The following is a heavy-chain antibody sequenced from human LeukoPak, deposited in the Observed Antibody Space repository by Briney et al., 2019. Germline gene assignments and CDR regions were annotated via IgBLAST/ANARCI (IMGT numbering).Heavy chain of an antibody. V-gene: IGHV3-43D*03. D-gene: IGHD4-17*01. CDR2: ISWDGGSI. CDR3: ARPRLRSLFSTALFAY. J-gene: IGHJ4*02. CDR1: GFTFDEYT. Sequence: GGSLRLSCAASGFTFDEYTMHWVRQAPGKGLEWVSLISWDGGSIHYADSVKGRFTISRDNSKNSLYLQMNSLRVEDTALYYCARPRLRSLFSTALFAYWGQGTLVTVSS.